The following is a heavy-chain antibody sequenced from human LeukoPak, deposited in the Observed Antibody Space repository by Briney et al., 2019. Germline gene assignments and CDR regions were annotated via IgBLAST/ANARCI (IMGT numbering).Heavy chain of an antibody. CDR1: GGSISSYY. J-gene: IGHJ4*02. CDR3: ARYSSGYGLFDY. Sequence: SETLSLICTVSGGSISSYYWSWIRQPPGKGLEWIGYIYYSGSTNYNPSLKSRVTISVDTSKNQFSLKLSSVTAADTAVYYCARYSSGYGLFDYWGQGTLVTVSS. D-gene: IGHD3-22*01. CDR2: IYYSGST. V-gene: IGHV4-59*01.